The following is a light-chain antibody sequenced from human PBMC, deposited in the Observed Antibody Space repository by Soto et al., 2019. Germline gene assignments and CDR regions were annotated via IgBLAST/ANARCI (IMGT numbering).Light chain of an antibody. V-gene: IGKV3-20*01. CDR3: QQYDNSPSTYP. CDR2: GAS. CDR1: QSVSSSY. Sequence: EIVLTQSPGTLSLSPGERATLSCRASQSVSSSYLAWYQQKPGQAPRLLIYGASSRATGIPDRFSGSGSGTDFTLTISRLEPEDFTVYYCQQYDNSPSTYPFGQGTKLEIK. J-gene: IGKJ2*01.